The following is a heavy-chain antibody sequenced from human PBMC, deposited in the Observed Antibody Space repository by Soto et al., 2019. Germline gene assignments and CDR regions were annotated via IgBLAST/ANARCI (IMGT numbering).Heavy chain of an antibody. J-gene: IGHJ4*02. CDR2: TSYDGNNE. Sequence: LRLSCTASGFTFSNYAMHWVLQAPGKGLEWVALTSYDGNNEYYTDSVKGRFTISRDNSKNTLFLQMNSPRPEDTAVYYCAKDKGVFNWATSYFDYWGQGALVTVSS. V-gene: IGHV3-30*18. D-gene: IGHD1-1*01. CDR1: GFTFSNYA. CDR3: AKDKGVFNWATSYFDY.